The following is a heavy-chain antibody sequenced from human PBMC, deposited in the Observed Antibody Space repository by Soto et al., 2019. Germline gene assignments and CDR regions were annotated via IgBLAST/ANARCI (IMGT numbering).Heavy chain of an antibody. CDR1: WYSFTGYL. Sequence: PXESLKISWKGSWYSFTGYLVCWVRQMPGKGLEWMGIIYPGDSDTRYSPSFQGQVTISADKSISTAYLQWRSLKASDTAMYYCARVSRSWYHHSFDYWGQGTLVTVSS. D-gene: IGHD6-13*01. CDR2: IYPGDSDT. J-gene: IGHJ4*02. CDR3: ARVSRSWYHHSFDY. V-gene: IGHV5-51*01.